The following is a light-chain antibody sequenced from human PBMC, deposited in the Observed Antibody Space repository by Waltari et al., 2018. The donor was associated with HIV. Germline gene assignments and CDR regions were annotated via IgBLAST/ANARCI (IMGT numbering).Light chain of an antibody. CDR1: ILARKY. Sequence: SHELTQPPSVSVSPGQTATISCSGDILARKYAYWFQQKPGQAPVLLIYKDNERPTAITVRFAGANSGGTVTLTISGGRAGGEAVYLCQRIDSSGWEVFGGGTRLTV. CDR2: KDN. CDR3: QRIDSSGWEV. J-gene: IGLJ2*01. V-gene: IGLV3-25*02.